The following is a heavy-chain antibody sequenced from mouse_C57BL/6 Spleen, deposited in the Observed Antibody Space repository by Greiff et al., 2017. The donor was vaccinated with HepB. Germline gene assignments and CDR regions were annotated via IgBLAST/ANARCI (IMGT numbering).Heavy chain of an antibody. Sequence: QVQLQQPGAELVKPGASVKMSCKASGYTFTSYWITWVKQRPGQGLEWIGDIYPGSGSTNYHEKFKSKATLTLDTASSTAYMQLSSLTSEDSAVYYCASGTTGFDYWGQGTTLTVSS. CDR1: GYTFTSYW. J-gene: IGHJ2*01. D-gene: IGHD3-3*01. CDR3: ASGTTGFDY. CDR2: IYPGSGST. V-gene: IGHV1-55*01.